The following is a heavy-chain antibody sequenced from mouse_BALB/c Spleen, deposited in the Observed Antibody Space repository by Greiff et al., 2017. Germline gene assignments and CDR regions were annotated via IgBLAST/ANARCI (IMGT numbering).Heavy chain of an antibody. Sequence: QVQLQQPGAELVKPGASVKMSCKASGYTFTSYWMHWVKQRPGQGLEWIGVIDPSDSYTSYNQKFKGKATLTVDTSSSTAYMQLSSLTPEDSAVYYCTRRYGSSRYAMDYWGQGTSVTVSS. V-gene: IGHV1S127*01. J-gene: IGHJ4*01. CDR2: IDPSDSYT. D-gene: IGHD1-1*01. CDR3: TRRYGSSRYAMDY. CDR1: GYTFTSYW.